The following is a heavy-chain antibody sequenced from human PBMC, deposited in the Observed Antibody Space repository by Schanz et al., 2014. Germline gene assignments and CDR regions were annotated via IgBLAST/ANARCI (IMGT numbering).Heavy chain of an antibody. CDR2: IGGSGDST. D-gene: IGHD3-10*01. CDR3: ARAQGVIRLYYGVDV. J-gene: IGHJ6*02. Sequence: EVQLLESGGGLVQPGGSLRLSCAASGFTFSIYAMSWVRQAPGKGLEWVSGIGGSGDSTHYADSVKGRFIISRDNSMNTVYLQMNSLRSDDAAVYYCARAQGVIRLYYGVDVWGQGTTVTVSS. CDR1: GFTFSIYA. V-gene: IGHV3-23*01.